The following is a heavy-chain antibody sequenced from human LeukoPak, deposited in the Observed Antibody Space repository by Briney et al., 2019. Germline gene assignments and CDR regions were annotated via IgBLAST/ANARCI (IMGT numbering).Heavy chain of an antibody. D-gene: IGHD2-2*01. Sequence: GGSLRLSCATSGFTFSSYWMSWVRQAPGKGLEWVANIKQDGSEKNYLDSVKGRFTISRDNAKNLLYLQMNSLRAEDTAVYYCARQRYHDSWGQGTLVTVSS. CDR3: ARQRYHDS. J-gene: IGHJ4*02. CDR2: IKQDGSEK. CDR1: GFTFSSYW. V-gene: IGHV3-7*01.